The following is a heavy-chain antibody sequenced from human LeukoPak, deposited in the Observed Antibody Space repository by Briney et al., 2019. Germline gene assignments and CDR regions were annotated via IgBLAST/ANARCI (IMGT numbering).Heavy chain of an antibody. CDR2: ISSSGSTI. Sequence: PGGSLRLSCAASGFTFSSYEMNWVRQAPGKGLEWVSYISSSGSTIYYADSVKGRFTISRDNAKNSLYLQMNSLRAEDTAVYYRARDLGAAAGPGFDYWGQGTLVTVSS. D-gene: IGHD6-13*01. CDR3: ARDLGAAAGPGFDY. V-gene: IGHV3-48*03. J-gene: IGHJ4*02. CDR1: GFTFSSYE.